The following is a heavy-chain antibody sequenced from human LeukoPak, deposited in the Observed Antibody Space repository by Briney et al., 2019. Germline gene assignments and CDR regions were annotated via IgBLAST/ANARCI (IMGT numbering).Heavy chain of an antibody. CDR1: GFTFSDHL. V-gene: IGHV3-30*03. Sequence: GGSLRLSCAASGFTFSDHLMHWVRQAPNKGLEWVAIVSYDGGNKYYADSVKGRFAISRDNSKNTLYLQMNSLTTEDTALYYCVRDKRRFYYANSEYYFDVWGQGTLVTVSS. CDR2: VSYDGGNK. J-gene: IGHJ4*02. CDR3: VRDKRRFYYANSEYYFDV. D-gene: IGHD3-22*01.